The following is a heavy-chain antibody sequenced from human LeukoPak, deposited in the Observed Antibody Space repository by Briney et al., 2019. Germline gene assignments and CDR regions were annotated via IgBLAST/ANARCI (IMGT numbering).Heavy chain of an antibody. V-gene: IGHV1-2*02. J-gene: IGHJ6*03. CDR2: INPNSGGT. CDR1: GYTFTGYY. CDR3: ARESHYYYMDV. Sequence: ASVKVSCKASGYTFTGYYMHWVRQAPGQGLEWMGWINPNSGGTNYAQKFQGRVTMTTDTSTSTAYMELRSLRSDDTAVYYCARESHYYYMDVWGKGTTVTVSS.